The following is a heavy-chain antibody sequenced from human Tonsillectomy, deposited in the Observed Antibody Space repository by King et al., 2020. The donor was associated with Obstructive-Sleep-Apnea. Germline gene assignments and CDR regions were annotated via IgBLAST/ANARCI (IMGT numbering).Heavy chain of an antibody. CDR1: GFIFSNFW. V-gene: IGHV3-7*03. Sequence: GQLVQSGGGLVQPGGSLRLSCEAAGFIFSNFWMNWVRQAPGKGLEWVANIKQDGSEKYYVDSVKGRITISRDNAKNSLYLQMNSLRAEDTAVYYCARGIYGEYFHWGQGTLVTVSS. J-gene: IGHJ4*02. D-gene: IGHD4-17*01. CDR3: ARGIYGEYFH. CDR2: IKQDGSEK.